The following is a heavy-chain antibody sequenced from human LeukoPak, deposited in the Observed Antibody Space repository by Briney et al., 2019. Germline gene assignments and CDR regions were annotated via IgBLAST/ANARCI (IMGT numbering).Heavy chain of an antibody. D-gene: IGHD3-10*01. CDR1: EGTFGAYS. V-gene: IGHV1-69*01. CDR3: AAGRRLGELFFDY. J-gene: IGHJ4*02. CDR2: INPIFNIL. Sequence: ASVKVSCKASEGTFGAYSIDWVRQAPGQGLDWVGGINPIFNILYSAQNFQGRVTITADESTNTAYLELDSLKHDDTAVYYCAAGRRLGELFFDYWGPGTLVTVSS.